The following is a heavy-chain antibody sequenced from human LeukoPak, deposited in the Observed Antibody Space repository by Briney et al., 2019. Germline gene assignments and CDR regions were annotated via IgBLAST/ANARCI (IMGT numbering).Heavy chain of an antibody. V-gene: IGHV3-11*01. CDR2: ISSSGSTI. CDR3: ASTPWYYYDSSGYYPYGMDV. Sequence: GGSLRLSCAASGFTFSDYYMSWIRQAPGKGLEWVSYISSSGSTIYYADSVKGRFTISRDNSKNTLYLQMNSLRAEDTAVYYCASTPWYYYDSSGYYPYGMDVWGQGTTVTVSS. J-gene: IGHJ6*02. CDR1: GFTFSDYY. D-gene: IGHD3-22*01.